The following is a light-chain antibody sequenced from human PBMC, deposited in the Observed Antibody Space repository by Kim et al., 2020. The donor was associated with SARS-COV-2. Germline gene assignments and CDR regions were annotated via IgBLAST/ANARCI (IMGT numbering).Light chain of an antibody. V-gene: IGLV3-25*03. J-gene: IGLJ1*01. Sequence: YELTQPPSVSVSPGQTARITCSGDALPKKQTYWYQQKSGQAPLLLIYKDSERPSGIPGRFSGSSSGTTVTLTISGVQAEDDADYYCQSADGSGTYVFGTGTKVTVL. CDR1: ALPKKQ. CDR2: KDS. CDR3: QSADGSGTYV.